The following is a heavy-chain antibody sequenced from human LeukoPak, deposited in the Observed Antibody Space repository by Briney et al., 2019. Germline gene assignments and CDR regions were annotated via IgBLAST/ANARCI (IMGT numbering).Heavy chain of an antibody. CDR3: AKGRDGYNSYFDY. D-gene: IGHD5-24*01. CDR1: GFTFSSYA. V-gene: IGHV3-23*01. Sequence: GGSLRLSCATSGFTFSSYAMSWVRQAPGKGLEWVSAISGSGGSTYYADSVKGRFTISRDNSKNTLYLQMNSLRAEDTAVYYCAKGRDGYNSYFDYWGQGTLVTVSS. CDR2: ISGSGGST. J-gene: IGHJ4*02.